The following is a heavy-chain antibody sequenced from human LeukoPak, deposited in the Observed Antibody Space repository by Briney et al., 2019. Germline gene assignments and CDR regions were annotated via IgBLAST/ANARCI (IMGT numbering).Heavy chain of an antibody. CDR2: IYHTGNT. CDR1: GYSISSGYY. J-gene: IGHJ5*02. V-gene: IGHV4-38-2*02. D-gene: IGHD3-22*01. Sequence: PSETLSLTCTVSGYSISSGYYWAWIRQPPGKGLEWIGSIYHTGNTYYNASLKSRVAISVDTSKNQFSLKLSSVTAADTAVYYCAGSNYYYDSERFDPWGQGTLVTVSS. CDR3: AGSNYYYDSERFDP.